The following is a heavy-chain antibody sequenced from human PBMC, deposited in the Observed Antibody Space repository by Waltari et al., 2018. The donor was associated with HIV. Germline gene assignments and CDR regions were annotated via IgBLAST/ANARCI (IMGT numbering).Heavy chain of an antibody. J-gene: IGHJ4*02. Sequence: EVQLVDSGGGLTQPGGSLRLSCAHSGYIVSTTYMHWVRQAPGKGLEWVSMLYSDGRTYYADSVKGRFTISRDDSKNTVYLQMNSLRAEDTAVYYCARGITYYDSTVYFEFWGQGIPVTVSS. D-gene: IGHD3-22*01. V-gene: IGHV3-53*01. CDR2: LYSDGRT. CDR1: GYIVSTTY. CDR3: ARGITYYDSTVYFEF.